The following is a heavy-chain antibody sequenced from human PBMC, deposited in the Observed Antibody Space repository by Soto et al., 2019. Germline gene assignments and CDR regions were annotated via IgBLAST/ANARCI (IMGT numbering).Heavy chain of an antibody. V-gene: IGHV3-30-3*01. D-gene: IGHD1-26*01. Sequence: GGSLRLSCTVSGLTFSSSSVHWVRQAPGKGLEWVAVISENGDRQYSTDSVRGRFLVSRDTFNNTIYLQMNSLRPEDTGEYFCARRLAPSVSPLGYWGQGSLVTVSS. J-gene: IGHJ4*02. CDR3: ARRLAPSVSPLGY. CDR2: ISENGDRQ. CDR1: GLTFSSSS.